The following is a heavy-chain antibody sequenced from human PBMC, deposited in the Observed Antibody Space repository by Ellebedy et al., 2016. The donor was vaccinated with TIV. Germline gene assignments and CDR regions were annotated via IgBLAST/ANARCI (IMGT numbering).Heavy chain of an antibody. CDR2: IVPNFGTT. CDR1: GGTFSSFA. V-gene: IGHV1-69*13. Sequence: AASVKVSCKTSGGTFSSFAIGWVRQAPGQGLEWMGGIVPNFGTTDYAQKFQGRITITADESTSTAYMELSSLRSEDTAIYYYALYYFDSSGSLYYFDYWGQGTLVTVSS. D-gene: IGHD3-22*01. CDR3: ALYYFDSSGSLYYFDY. J-gene: IGHJ4*02.